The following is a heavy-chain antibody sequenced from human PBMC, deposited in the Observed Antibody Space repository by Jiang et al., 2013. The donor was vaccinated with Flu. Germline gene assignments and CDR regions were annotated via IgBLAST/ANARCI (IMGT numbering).Heavy chain of an antibody. CDR1: GFTFNKYA. D-gene: IGHD3-10*01. Sequence: GGLAQPGGSLRLSCAASGFTFNKYAMSWVRQAPGKGLEWVSAIDGSGVYTWYADSVKGRFTISRDNSKNTLNLQMNSLRTEDTAVYFCAKGSAGSRPYFFDYWGQGTLAPVSS. CDR2: IDGSGVYT. CDR3: AKGSAGSRPYFFDY. J-gene: IGHJ4*02. V-gene: IGHV3-23*01.